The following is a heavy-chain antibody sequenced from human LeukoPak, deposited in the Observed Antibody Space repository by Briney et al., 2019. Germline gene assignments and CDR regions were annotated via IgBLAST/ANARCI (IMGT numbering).Heavy chain of an antibody. Sequence: GGSLRLSCAASGFTFSDHYMDWVRQAPGKGLEWVGRTRNKANSYTTEYAASVKGRITISRDDSKNSLYLQMNSLKTEDTAVYYCARDTAHDAFDIWGQRTMAPVSS. CDR3: ARDTAHDAFDI. CDR1: GFTFSDHY. CDR2: TRNKANSYTT. V-gene: IGHV3-72*01. J-gene: IGHJ3*02. D-gene: IGHD4-17*01.